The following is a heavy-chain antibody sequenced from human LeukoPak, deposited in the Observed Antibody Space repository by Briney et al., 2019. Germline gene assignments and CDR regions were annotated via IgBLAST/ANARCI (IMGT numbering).Heavy chain of an antibody. CDR1: GYTFTSYY. CDR3: ARTEVDTAMVTPSYYYMDV. D-gene: IGHD5-18*01. Sequence: ASVKVSCKASGYTFTSYYMHWVRQAPGQGLEWMGIINPSGGSTSYAQKFQGRVTMTRDTSTSTVYMELSSLRSEDTAVYYCARTEVDTAMVTPSYYYMDVWGKGTTVTVSS. J-gene: IGHJ6*03. CDR2: INPSGGST. V-gene: IGHV1-46*01.